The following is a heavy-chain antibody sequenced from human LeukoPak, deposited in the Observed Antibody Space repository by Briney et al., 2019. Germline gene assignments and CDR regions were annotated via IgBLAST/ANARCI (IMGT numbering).Heavy chain of an antibody. Sequence: ASVKVSCKASGYTFTSYGISWVRQAPGQGLEWMGWISAYNGNTNYAQKLQGRVTMTTDTSTSTAYMELRGLRSDDTAVYYCARMFDYVWGSYRTYYFDYWGQGTLVTVSS. V-gene: IGHV1-18*01. D-gene: IGHD3-16*02. CDR3: ARMFDYVWGSYRTYYFDY. J-gene: IGHJ4*02. CDR2: ISAYNGNT. CDR1: GYTFTSYG.